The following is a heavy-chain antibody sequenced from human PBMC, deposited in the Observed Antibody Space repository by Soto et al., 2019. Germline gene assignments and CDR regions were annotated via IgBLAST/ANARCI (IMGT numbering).Heavy chain of an antibody. CDR3: ARDRAPYDSSGYYYWFDP. D-gene: IGHD3-22*01. J-gene: IGHJ5*02. V-gene: IGHV1-69*01. Sequence: QVQLVQSGAEVKKPGSSVKDSCKASGGTFSSYAISWVRQAPGQGLEWMGGIIPIFGTANYAQKFQGRVTITADESTSTAYMELSSLRSEDTAVYYCARDRAPYDSSGYYYWFDPWGQGTLVTVSS. CDR2: IIPIFGTA. CDR1: GGTFSSYA.